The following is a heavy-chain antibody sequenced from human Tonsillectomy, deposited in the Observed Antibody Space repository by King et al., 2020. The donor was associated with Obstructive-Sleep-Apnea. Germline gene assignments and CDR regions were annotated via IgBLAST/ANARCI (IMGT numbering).Heavy chain of an antibody. CDR3: AADMYYDILTGYSYYNYGMDV. J-gene: IGHJ6*02. CDR2: IVVGSGHT. D-gene: IGHD3-9*01. CDR1: GFTFTNSA. V-gene: IGHV1-58*02. Sequence: QLVQSGPEVKKPGTSVKVSCKASGFTFTNSAMQWVRQARGQRLEWIGWIVVGSGHTNYVQKFQERVTITRDMSTRTAYMELSSLRSEYTAVYYCAADMYYDILTGYSYYNYGMDVWGQGTTVTVSS.